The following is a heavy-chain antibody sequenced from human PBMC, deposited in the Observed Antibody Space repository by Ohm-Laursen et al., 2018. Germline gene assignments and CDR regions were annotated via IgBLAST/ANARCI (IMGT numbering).Heavy chain of an antibody. J-gene: IGHJ4*02. CDR2: ISSGGDTI. CDR3: ARDAGIAAAGTGLDY. CDR1: GLRFSDQW. Sequence: SLRLSCTASGLRFSDQWMNWVRQAPGKGLEWISYISSGGDTIYYADSVKGRLTISRDNAKNSLNLQMNTLRAEDTAIYYCARDAGIAAAGTGLDYWGQGALVTVSS. V-gene: IGHV3-11*04. D-gene: IGHD6-13*01.